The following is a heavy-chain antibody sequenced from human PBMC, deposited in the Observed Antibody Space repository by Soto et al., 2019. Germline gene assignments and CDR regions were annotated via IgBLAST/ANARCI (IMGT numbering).Heavy chain of an antibody. Sequence: QVHLQQWGAGLLKPSETLSLTCAVYGGSFSGYYWSWIRQPPGKGLEWIGEINNGGSSNYNPSLKIRGSMSVGTSNNQFSLKLTSVTAADTAVYYCARGRGDGYNQNWYFDLWGRGTLVTVSS. J-gene: IGHJ2*01. D-gene: IGHD3-10*01. CDR1: GGSFSGYY. CDR3: ARGRGDGYNQNWYFDL. V-gene: IGHV4-34*01. CDR2: INNGGSS.